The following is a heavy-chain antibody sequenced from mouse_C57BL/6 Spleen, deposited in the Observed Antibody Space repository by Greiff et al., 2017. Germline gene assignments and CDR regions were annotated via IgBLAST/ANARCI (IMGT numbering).Heavy chain of an antibody. CDR3: ERHEERYDGYAEFAY. CDR1: GYTFTEYT. Sequence: QVQLKESGAELVKPGASVKLYCKASGYTFTEYTIHWVKQRSGQGLEWIGWFYPGSGSIKYNEKFKDKATLTADKSSSTVYMELSRLTSEDSAVYFGERHEERYDGYAEFAYWGKGTLVTVSA. D-gene: IGHD2-3*01. V-gene: IGHV1-62-2*01. J-gene: IGHJ3*01. CDR2: FYPGSGSI.